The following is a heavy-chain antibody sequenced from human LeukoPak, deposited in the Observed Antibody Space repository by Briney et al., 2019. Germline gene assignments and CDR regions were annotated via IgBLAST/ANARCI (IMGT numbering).Heavy chain of an antibody. J-gene: IGHJ4*02. D-gene: IGHD3-10*01. CDR3: AKDEATYYYGSGSYPFDY. V-gene: IGHV3-23*01. CDR2: ISGSGGGT. Sequence: GGSLRLSCAASGFTFSSYAMSWVRQAPGKGLEWVSAISGSGGGTYYADSVKGRFTISRDNSKNTLYLQMNSLRAEDTAVYYCAKDEATYYYGSGSYPFDYWGQGTLVTVSS. CDR1: GFTFSSYA.